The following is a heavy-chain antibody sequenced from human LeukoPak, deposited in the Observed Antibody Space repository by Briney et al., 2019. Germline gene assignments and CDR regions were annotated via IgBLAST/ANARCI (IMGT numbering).Heavy chain of an antibody. J-gene: IGHJ4*02. Sequence: GGSLRLSCAASGFTFSTYSMHWVRQAPGKGLQWVALISYDGSKRYYTDSVEGRFTISRDNSKNTLYLQMDSLRAEDTAVYYCARGGPAAGRFDYWGQGTLVTVSS. CDR2: ISYDGSKR. V-gene: IGHV3-30*04. CDR3: ARGGPAAGRFDY. CDR1: GFTFSTYS. D-gene: IGHD6-13*01.